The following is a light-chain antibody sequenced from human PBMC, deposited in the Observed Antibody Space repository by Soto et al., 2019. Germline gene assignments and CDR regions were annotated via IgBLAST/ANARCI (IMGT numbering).Light chain of an antibody. Sequence: EIVLTQSPATLSLSPGERATLSCRASQSVSSYLAWYQQKPGQAPRLLIYDASNSATGIPARFSGSGSGTDFTLTISSLEPEDFAVYYCQQRSNWPRTFRQGTELEIK. CDR2: DAS. V-gene: IGKV3-11*01. CDR3: QQRSNWPRT. J-gene: IGKJ2*01. CDR1: QSVSSY.